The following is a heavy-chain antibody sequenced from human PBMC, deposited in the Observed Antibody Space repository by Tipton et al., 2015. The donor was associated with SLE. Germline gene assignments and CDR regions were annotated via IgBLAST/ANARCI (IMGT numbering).Heavy chain of an antibody. D-gene: IGHD2-21*01. J-gene: IGHJ4*02. V-gene: IGHV4-59*11. CDR3: ARHSWGGARDFDW. CDR1: GGSTSGHY. CDR2: ISYRGAT. Sequence: TLSLTCTVSGGSTSGHYWSWIRQSPGRGLEWIGYISYRGATNYNPSLKSRVTMSLDTSRSQFSLKVTSVTAADTAVYFCARHSWGGARDFDWWGQGALVTVSS.